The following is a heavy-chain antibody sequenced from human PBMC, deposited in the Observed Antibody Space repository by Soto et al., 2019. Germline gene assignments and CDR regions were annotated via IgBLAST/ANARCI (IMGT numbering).Heavy chain of an antibody. CDR2: ISGSGGST. CDR3: ATYSSSWYYFDY. CDR1: GFTFSSYA. Sequence: LSLTCAASGFTFSSYAMSWVRQAPGKGLEWVSAISGSGGSTYYADSVKGRFTISRDNSKNTLYLQMNSLRAEDTAVYYCATYSSSWYYFDYWGQGTLVTVSS. D-gene: IGHD6-13*01. J-gene: IGHJ4*02. V-gene: IGHV3-23*01.